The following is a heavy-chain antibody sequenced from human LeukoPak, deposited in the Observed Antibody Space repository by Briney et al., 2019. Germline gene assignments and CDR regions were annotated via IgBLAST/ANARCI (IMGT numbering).Heavy chain of an antibody. CDR2: ISYDGSNT. V-gene: IGHV3-30-3*02. Sequence: GGSLRLSCAASGFTFSSYAMHWVRQAPGKGLKWVAVISYDGSNTYYADSVKGRFTISRDNSKNTLYLQMNSLRAEDTAVYYCAKMSIAARPADVDYWGQGTLVTVSS. CDR1: GFTFSSYA. CDR3: AKMSIAARPADVDY. D-gene: IGHD6-6*01. J-gene: IGHJ4*02.